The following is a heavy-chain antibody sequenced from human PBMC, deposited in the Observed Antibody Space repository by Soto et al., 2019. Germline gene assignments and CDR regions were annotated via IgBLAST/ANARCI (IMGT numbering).Heavy chain of an antibody. V-gene: IGHV3-74*01. D-gene: IGHD2-2*01. Sequence: GGSLRLSCAASGFTFSSYWMHWVHQAPGKGLVWVSRINSDGSSTSYADSVKGRFTISRDNAKNTLYLQMNSLRAEDTAVYYCARDIVVVPAAIGEDYWGQGTLVTVSS. CDR3: ARDIVVVPAAIGEDY. CDR2: INSDGSST. J-gene: IGHJ4*02. CDR1: GFTFSSYW.